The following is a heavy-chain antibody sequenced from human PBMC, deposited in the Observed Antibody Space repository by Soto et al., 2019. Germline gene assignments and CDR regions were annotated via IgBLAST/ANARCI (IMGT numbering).Heavy chain of an antibody. CDR2: ISWNSGSI. V-gene: IGHV3-9*01. CDR3: AKGAVAGPLREYYYGMDV. CDR1: GFTFDDYA. D-gene: IGHD6-19*01. Sequence: EVQLVESGGGLVQPGRSLRLSCAASGFTFDDYAMHWVRQAPGKGLEWVSGISWNSGSIGYADSVKGRFTISRDNAKNSLYLQMTSLRAEDTALYYCAKGAVAGPLREYYYGMDVWGQGTTVTVSS. J-gene: IGHJ6*02.